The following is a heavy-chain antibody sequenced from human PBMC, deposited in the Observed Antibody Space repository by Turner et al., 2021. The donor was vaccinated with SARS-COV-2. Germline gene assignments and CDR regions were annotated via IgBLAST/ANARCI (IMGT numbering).Heavy chain of an antibody. CDR2: IYYSGST. CDR1: GGSISSYY. J-gene: IGHJ5*02. Sequence: QVQLQESGPGLVKPSETLSLTCTVSGGSISSYYWNWIRQPPGKGLEWIGYIYYSGSTNYNPSLKSRFTISVDTSKNQFSLKLTSVTAADTAVYYCATSLGRGYNWFDPWGQGTLVTVSS. CDR3: ATSLGRGYNWFDP. V-gene: IGHV4-59*08. D-gene: IGHD1-26*01.